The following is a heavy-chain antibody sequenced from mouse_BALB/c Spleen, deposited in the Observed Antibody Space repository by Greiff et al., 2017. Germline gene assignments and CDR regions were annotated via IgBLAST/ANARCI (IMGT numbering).Heavy chain of an antibody. D-gene: IGHD1-1*01. CDR2: INPGSGGT. CDR3: ARRYYGSSSAWFAY. V-gene: IGHV1-54*03. J-gene: IGHJ3*01. CDR1: GYAFTNYL. Sequence: QVQLKESGAELVRPGTSVKVSCKASGYAFTNYLIEWVKQRPGQGLEWIGVINPGSGGTNYNEKFKGKATLTADKSSSTAYMQLSSLTSDDSAVYFCARRYYGSSSAWFAYWGQGTLVTVSA.